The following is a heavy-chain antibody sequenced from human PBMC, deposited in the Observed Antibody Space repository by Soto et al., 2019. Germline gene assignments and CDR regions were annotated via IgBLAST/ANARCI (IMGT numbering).Heavy chain of an antibody. CDR1: GFSLSTSGLA. J-gene: IGHJ5*02. CDR2: IYWDDDK. V-gene: IGHV2-5*02. CDR3: VHRRVGIRTAAAGMDGFDP. D-gene: IGHD6-13*01. Sequence: QITLKESGPTLVKPTQTLTLTCTFSGFSLSTSGLAVGWIRQPPGKALEWLALIYWDDDKRYSPSLKTRLTITKDTSKNPVVLTMTNMDPEDTATYYCVHRRVGIRTAAAGMDGFDPWGQGTLVTVSS.